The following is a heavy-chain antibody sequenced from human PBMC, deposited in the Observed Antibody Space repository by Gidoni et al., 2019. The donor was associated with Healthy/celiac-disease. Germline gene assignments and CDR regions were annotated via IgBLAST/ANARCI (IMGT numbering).Heavy chain of an antibody. Sequence: QVQLVESGGGVVQPGRSLRLSCAASGFTFRSYGMHWVRQAPGKGLEWVAVIAYDGSNKYYEDSVKGRFTISRDNSKNTLYLQMNSLRAEDTAVYYCAKDFTTVITPLYGMDVWGQGTTVTVSS. CDR1: GFTFRSYG. D-gene: IGHD4-17*01. CDR3: AKDFTTVITPLYGMDV. J-gene: IGHJ6*02. V-gene: IGHV3-30*18. CDR2: IAYDGSNK.